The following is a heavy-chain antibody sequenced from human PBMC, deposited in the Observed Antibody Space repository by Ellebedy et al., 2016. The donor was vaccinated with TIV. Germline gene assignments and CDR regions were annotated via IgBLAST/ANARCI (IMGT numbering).Heavy chain of an antibody. V-gene: IGHV3-21*01. CDR1: GFTFSSYS. CDR3: AREDPAPPYSSSWVDY. D-gene: IGHD6-13*01. J-gene: IGHJ4*02. Sequence: GESLKISXAASGFTFSSYSMNWVRQAPGKGLEWVSSISSSSSYIYYADSVKGRFTISRDNAKNSLYLQMNSLRAEDTAVYYCAREDPAPPYSSSWVDYWGQGTLVTVSS. CDR2: ISSSSSYI.